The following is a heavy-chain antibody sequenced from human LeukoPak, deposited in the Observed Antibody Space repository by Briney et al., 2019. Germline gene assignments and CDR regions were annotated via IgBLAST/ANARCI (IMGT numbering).Heavy chain of an antibody. CDR2: IYYSGTT. V-gene: IGHV4-39*01. CDR1: GGSISSGDYY. D-gene: IGHD6-19*01. Sequence: PSETLSLTCAVSGGSISSGDYYWAWIRQPPGTGQQWIGSIYYSGTTYYNPFLKSRLTLSRDTSKNQFSLKLSSVTTADTAVYYCARHASGWYTDWGQGTLVTVSS. CDR3: ARHASGWYTD. J-gene: IGHJ1*01.